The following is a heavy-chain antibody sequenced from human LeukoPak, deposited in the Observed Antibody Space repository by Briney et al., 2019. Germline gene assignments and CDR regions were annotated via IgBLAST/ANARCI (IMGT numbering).Heavy chain of an antibody. J-gene: IGHJ4*02. V-gene: IGHV4-38-2*02. CDR1: CYFISSPYY. CDR2: IYHSGRT. CDR3: ARDGYDYYDSSGYYYEDY. Sequence: PSETLSLIHTVSCYFISSPYYWAWIRQPPGKGLDWIGGIYHSGRTSYNPSLKSRVTISVDTSKNQFSLKLSSVTAADTAVYYCARDGYDYYDSSGYYYEDYWGQGTLVTVSS. D-gene: IGHD3-22*01.